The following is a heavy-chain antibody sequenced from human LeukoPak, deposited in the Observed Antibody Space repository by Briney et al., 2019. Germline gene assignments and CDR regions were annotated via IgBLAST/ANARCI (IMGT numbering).Heavy chain of an antibody. CDR1: GGSISSGGYC. D-gene: IGHD5-18*01. CDR3: ARGDTAMANFDY. CDR2: IYYSGST. Sequence: KPSQTLSLTCTVPGGSISSGGYCWSWIRQHPGKGLEWIGYIYYSGSTYYNPSLKSRVTISVDTSKNQFSLKLSSVTAADTAVYYCARGDTAMANFDYWGQGTLVTVSS. V-gene: IGHV4-31*03. J-gene: IGHJ4*02.